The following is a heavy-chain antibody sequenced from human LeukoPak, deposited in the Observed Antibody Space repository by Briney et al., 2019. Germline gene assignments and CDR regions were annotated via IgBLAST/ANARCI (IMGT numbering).Heavy chain of an antibody. D-gene: IGHD5-18*01. J-gene: IGHJ4*02. CDR2: ISSSSSYI. Sequence: PGGSLRLSCAASGFTFSSYSMNWARLAPGKGLEWVSSISSSSSYIYYADSVKGRFTISRDNAKNSLYLQMNSLRAEDTAVYYCARGENNYGYYYFDYWGQGTLVTVSS. CDR3: ARGENNYGYYYFDY. CDR1: GFTFSSYS. V-gene: IGHV3-21*01.